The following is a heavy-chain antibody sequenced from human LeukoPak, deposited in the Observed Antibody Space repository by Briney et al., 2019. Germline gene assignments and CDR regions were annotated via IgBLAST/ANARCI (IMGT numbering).Heavy chain of an antibody. CDR3: ARHNFCSTWYAA. D-gene: IGHD1-20*01. Sequence: GESLKISCKGSGYTFTSYRISWVRQMPGKGLEWMGSIDPSDSYTNYSPSFQGHVTISAGKSVSTAYLQWSSLKASDTAMYYCARHNFCSTWYAAWVQGTLVTVSS. V-gene: IGHV5-10-1*01. J-gene: IGHJ5*02. CDR1: GYTFTSYR. CDR2: IDPSDSYT.